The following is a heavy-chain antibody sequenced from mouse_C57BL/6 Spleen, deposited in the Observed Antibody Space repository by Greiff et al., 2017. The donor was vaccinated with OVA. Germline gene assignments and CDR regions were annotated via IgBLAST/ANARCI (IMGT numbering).Heavy chain of an antibody. CDR1: GFSLTSYG. CDR3: ARHYYGSSYGYFDY. V-gene: IGHV2-2*01. J-gene: IGHJ2*01. D-gene: IGHD1-1*01. CDR2: IWSGGST. Sequence: VKLVESGPGLVQPSQSLSITCTVSGFSLTSYGVHWVRQSPGKGLEWLGVIWSGGSTDYNAAFISRLSISKDNSKRQVFFKMNSLQADDTAIYYCARHYYGSSYGYFDYWGQGTTLTVSS.